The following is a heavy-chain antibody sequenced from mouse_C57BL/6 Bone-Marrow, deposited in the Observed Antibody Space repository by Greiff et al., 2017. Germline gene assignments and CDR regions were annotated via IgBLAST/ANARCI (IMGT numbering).Heavy chain of an antibody. CDR3: ARLDTTVVDSFDY. D-gene: IGHD1-1*01. CDR2: IDPETGGT. V-gene: IGHV1-15*01. CDR1: GYTFTDYE. J-gene: IGHJ2*01. Sequence: QVQLQQSGAELVRPGASVTLSCKASGYTFTDYEMHWVKQTPVHGLEWIGAIDPETGGTAYNQKFKGKAILTADTSSSTAYMELRSLTSEDSAVYYCARLDTTVVDSFDYWGQGTTLTVSS.